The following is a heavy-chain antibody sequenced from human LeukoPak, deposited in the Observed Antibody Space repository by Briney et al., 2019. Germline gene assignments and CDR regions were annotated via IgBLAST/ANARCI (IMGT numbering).Heavy chain of an antibody. Sequence: PGGSLRLSCAASGFTFSSHGMHWVRQAPGKGLEWVAVISYDGSNKYYADSVKGRFTISRDNPKNTLYLQMNSLRPEDTAVYYCAKVRVGTAHFDYWGQGTLVTVSS. D-gene: IGHD2-15*01. CDR2: ISYDGSNK. CDR1: GFTFSSHG. J-gene: IGHJ4*02. V-gene: IGHV3-30*18. CDR3: AKVRVGTAHFDY.